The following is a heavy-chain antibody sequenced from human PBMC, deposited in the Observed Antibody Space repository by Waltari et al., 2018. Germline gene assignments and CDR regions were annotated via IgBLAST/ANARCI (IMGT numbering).Heavy chain of an antibody. D-gene: IGHD6-19*01. CDR1: GGHFSSYT. CDR2: IIPIFGTA. J-gene: IGHJ4*02. V-gene: IGHV1-69*01. CDR3: ARSGSLSSFDY. Sequence: QVQLVQSGAEVKKPGSSVKASCKSSGGHFSSYTNSRVRQAPGQGLEWMGVIIPIFGTANYAQKFQGRVTITTDESTSTAYMELSSLRSEDTAVYYCARSGSLSSFDYWGQGTLVTVSS.